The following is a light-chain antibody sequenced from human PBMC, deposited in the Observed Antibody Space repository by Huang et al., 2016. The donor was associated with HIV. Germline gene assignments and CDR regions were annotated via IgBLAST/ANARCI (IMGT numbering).Light chain of an antibody. J-gene: IGKJ2*01. Sequence: DIVMTQTPLSLSVTPGQPASISCNSSQSLPYTDGKTYLYWYLQKPGRSPQLLIYEVSSRFSEGADRFSGGGSGTHFTLKISRVEAEDVGFYYCLQGLHLPYTFGQGAKLEIK. V-gene: IGKV2-29*02. CDR1: QSLPYTDGKTY. CDR2: EVS. CDR3: LQGLHLPYT.